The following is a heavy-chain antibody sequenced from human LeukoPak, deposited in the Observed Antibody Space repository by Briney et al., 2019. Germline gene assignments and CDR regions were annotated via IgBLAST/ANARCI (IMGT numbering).Heavy chain of an antibody. J-gene: IGHJ4*02. CDR2: ISYDGSNK. D-gene: IGHD3-22*01. CDR1: GFTFSSYG. V-gene: IGHV3-30*18. CDR3: AKEPLGYYYDSSGPFDY. Sequence: GRSLRLSCAASGFTFSSYGMHWVRQAPGKGLEWVAVISYDGSNKYYADSVKGRFTISRDNSKNTLYLQMNSLRAEDTAVYYCAKEPLGYYYDSSGPFDYWGQGTLVTVSS.